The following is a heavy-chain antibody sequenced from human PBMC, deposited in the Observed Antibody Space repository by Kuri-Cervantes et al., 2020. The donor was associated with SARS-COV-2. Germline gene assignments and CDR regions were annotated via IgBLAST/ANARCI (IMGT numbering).Heavy chain of an antibody. V-gene: IGHV3-23*01. CDR1: GFTFSSYA. D-gene: IGHD3-3*01. Sequence: GGSLRLSCAASGFTFSSYAMHWVRQAPGKGLEWVSAISGSGGSTYYADSVKGRFTISRDNSKNTLYLQMNSLRAEDTAVYYCAKPRAASLEWLLRTHFDYWGQGTLVTVSS. CDR3: AKPRAASLEWLLRTHFDY. J-gene: IGHJ4*02. CDR2: ISGSGGST.